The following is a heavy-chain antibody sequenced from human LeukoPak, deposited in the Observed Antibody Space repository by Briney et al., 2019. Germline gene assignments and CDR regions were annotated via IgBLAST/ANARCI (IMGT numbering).Heavy chain of an antibody. CDR2: ISWNSGSI. CDR3: ARGLTYYYDSSGFAY. CDR1: GFTFDDYA. V-gene: IGHV3-9*01. Sequence: GGSLRLSCAASGFTFDDYAMHWVRQAPGKGLEWVSGISWNSGSIGYADSVKGRFTISRDNAKNSLYLQMNSLRAEDTAVYYCARGLTYYYDSSGFAYWGQGTLVTVSS. D-gene: IGHD3-22*01. J-gene: IGHJ4*02.